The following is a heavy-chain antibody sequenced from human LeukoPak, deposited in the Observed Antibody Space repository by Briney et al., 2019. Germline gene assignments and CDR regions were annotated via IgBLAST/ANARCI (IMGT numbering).Heavy chain of an antibody. D-gene: IGHD3-22*01. CDR1: GGTFSSYA. CDR3: SNTGGYYDSSGYYEPWFDP. J-gene: IGHJ5*02. V-gene: IGHV1-69*05. CDR2: IIPIFGTA. Sequence: ASVKVSCKASGGTFSSYAISWVRQAPGQGLEWMGGIIPIFGTANYAQKFQGRVTITTDECTSTAYMELSSLRSEDTAVYYCSNTGGYYDSSGYYEPWFDPWGQGTLVTVSS.